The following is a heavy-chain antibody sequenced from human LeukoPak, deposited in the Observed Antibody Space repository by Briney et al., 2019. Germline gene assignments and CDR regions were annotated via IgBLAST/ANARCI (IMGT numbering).Heavy chain of an antibody. CDR2: IWYDGSNK. D-gene: IGHD3-22*01. CDR1: GFTFSSYG. Sequence: GGSLRLSCAASGFTFSSYGMHWVRQAPGKGLEWVAVIWYDGSNKYYADSVKGRFTISRDNSKNTLYLQMSSLSAEDTAVYYCARAAYYYDSSGPVDVWGQGTTVTVSS. V-gene: IGHV3-33*01. CDR3: ARAAYYYDSSGPVDV. J-gene: IGHJ6*02.